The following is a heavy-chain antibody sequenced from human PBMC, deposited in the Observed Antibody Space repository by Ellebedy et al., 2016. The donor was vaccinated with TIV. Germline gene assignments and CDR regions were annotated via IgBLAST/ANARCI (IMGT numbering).Heavy chain of an antibody. D-gene: IGHD3-16*02. J-gene: IGHJ4*02. CDR1: GFTFSSYA. Sequence: PGGSLRLSCAASGFTFSSYAMSWVRQAPGKGLEWASTISNTSSRTYYADSVEGRFTISRDNSKNTLYLQMNSLRSEDTAVYYCAMLYGAGYWGQGTLVTVSS. CDR2: ISNTSSRT. V-gene: IGHV3-23*01. CDR3: AMLYGAGY.